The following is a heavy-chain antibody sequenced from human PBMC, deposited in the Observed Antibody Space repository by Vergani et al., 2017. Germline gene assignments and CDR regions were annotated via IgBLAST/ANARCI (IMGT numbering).Heavy chain of an antibody. V-gene: IGHV1-69*01. J-gene: IGHJ4*02. CDR2: IIPIFGTA. D-gene: IGHD1-26*01. CDR1: GGTFSSYA. CDR3: AREAVGATKPRFDY. Sequence: QVQLVQSGAEVKKPGSSVKVSCKASGGTFSSYAISWVRQAPGQGLEWMGGIIPIFGTANYAQKFQGSVTITSDESTSPAYMELSSLRSEDTAAYYCAREAVGATKPRFDYWGQGTLVTVSS.